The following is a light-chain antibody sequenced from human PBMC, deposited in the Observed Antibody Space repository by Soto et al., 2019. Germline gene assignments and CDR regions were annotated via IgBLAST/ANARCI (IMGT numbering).Light chain of an antibody. V-gene: IGKV1-27*01. Sequence: DIHMTQSPSSLSASVGDRVTITCRASQAISNYLAWYQQKPGKVPKLLIYATSTLQSGVPSRFSGSGSGTDFTLIISSLQPEDVATYYCQKYNSARWTFGQGTKVDIK. J-gene: IGKJ1*01. CDR2: ATS. CDR3: QKYNSARWT. CDR1: QAISNY.